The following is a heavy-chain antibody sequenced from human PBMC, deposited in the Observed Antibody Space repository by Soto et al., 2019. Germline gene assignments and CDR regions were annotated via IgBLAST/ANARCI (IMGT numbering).Heavy chain of an antibody. CDR3: ARDRYSRGCYDLDY. D-gene: IGHD6-19*01. CDR1: GFTFSSYG. J-gene: IGHJ4*02. Sequence: QVQLVESGGGVVQPGRSLRLSCAASGFTFSSYGMHWVRQAPGKGLEWVAVIWYDGSDKYYADSVKGRFTISRDNSKNTLYLQMNSLRAEDTAGYYCARDRYSRGCYDLDYWGQGTLVTVSS. V-gene: IGHV3-33*01. CDR2: IWYDGSDK.